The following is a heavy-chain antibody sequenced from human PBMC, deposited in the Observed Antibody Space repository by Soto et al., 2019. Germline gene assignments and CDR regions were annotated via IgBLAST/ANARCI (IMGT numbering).Heavy chain of an antibody. V-gene: IGHV4-4*07. D-gene: IGHD3-3*01. CDR3: ARVIGGGTTIFGVVPPRFDP. Sequence: QVQLQESGPGLVKPLETLSLTCTVSGGSIGRNYWTWIRQPAGKGLEWIGRIYNSGSTIYNPSLKSRVTMSIDTSENQFSLKLSSVTAADTAVYYCARVIGGGTTIFGVVPPRFDPWGQGTLVTVSS. CDR1: GGSIGRNY. J-gene: IGHJ5*02. CDR2: IYNSGST.